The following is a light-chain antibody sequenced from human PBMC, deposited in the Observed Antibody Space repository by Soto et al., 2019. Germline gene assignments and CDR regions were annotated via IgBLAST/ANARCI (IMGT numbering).Light chain of an antibody. CDR1: TSNIGRNT. V-gene: IGLV1-44*01. CDR3: ASWDEGLSLL. Sequence: QSFLPQPPSASGTPGQRVTISCSGGTSNIGRNTVNWYQQLPGTAPRLLIYNTNLRPAGVPDRFSGAKSGMSASLVISGFWSENEAYYCCASWDEGLSLLFGRGTTLTVL. J-gene: IGLJ3*02. CDR2: NTN.